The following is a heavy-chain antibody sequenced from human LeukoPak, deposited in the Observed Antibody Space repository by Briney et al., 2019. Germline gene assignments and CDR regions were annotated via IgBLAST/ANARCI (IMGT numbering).Heavy chain of an antibody. V-gene: IGHV3-23*01. CDR2: ITYDSDST. D-gene: IGHD2-2*01. CDR3: ARLAGGHCYGTTCYPLDS. CDR1: GFTFSTYA. Sequence: GGSLRLSCAASGFTFSTYAMSWVRQAPGKGLDWVSAITYDSDSTYYADSVKGRFTISRDNSKNTLFLRMNSLRAEDMAIYYCARLAGGHCYGTTCYPLDSWGQGILVTVSS. J-gene: IGHJ4*02.